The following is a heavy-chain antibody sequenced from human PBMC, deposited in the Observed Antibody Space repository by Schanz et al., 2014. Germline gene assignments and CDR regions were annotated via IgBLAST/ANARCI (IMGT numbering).Heavy chain of an antibody. V-gene: IGHV3-48*01. J-gene: IGHJ4*02. D-gene: IGHD3-3*01. CDR2: VSRSTPDI. Sequence: EVQLAESGGGLVQPGGSLRLSCTASGFTFSDYWMSWVRQAPGKGLEWVSYVSRSTPDIYYADSVKGRFTISRDNAKNSLYLQMTSLRAEDTAVYYCVRDSFFAFDYWGQGTLVTVSS. CDR1: GFTFSDYW. CDR3: VRDSFFAFDY.